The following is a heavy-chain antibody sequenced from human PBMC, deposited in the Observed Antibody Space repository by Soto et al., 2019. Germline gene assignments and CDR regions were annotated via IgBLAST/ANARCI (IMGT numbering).Heavy chain of an antibody. CDR1: GFTFSSYS. V-gene: IGHV3-21*01. D-gene: IGHD2-15*01. CDR2: ISSSSSYI. Sequence: EVQLVESGGGLVKPGGSLRLSCAASGFTFSSYSMNWVRQAPGKGLEWVSSISSSSSYIYYADSVKGRFTISRDNAKNSLYLQMNSLRAEDTAVYYCARDIYGGNKWAPIDAFDIWGQGTMVTVSS. CDR3: ARDIYGGNKWAPIDAFDI. J-gene: IGHJ3*02.